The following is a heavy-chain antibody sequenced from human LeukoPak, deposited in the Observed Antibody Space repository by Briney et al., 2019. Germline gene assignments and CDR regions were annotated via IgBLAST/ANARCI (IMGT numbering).Heavy chain of an antibody. J-gene: IGHJ5*02. CDR3: SRHFYGTNSDWFDP. CDR1: GGSISSYY. D-gene: IGHD4-23*01. Sequence: PSETLSLTCTVSGGSISSYYWSWIRQPAGKGLEWNGRIYTSGSTNYNPSLKSRVTISVDMSKNQFFLKLSSVTAADTAVYYCSRHFYGTNSDWFDPWGQGTLVTVSS. CDR2: IYTSGST. V-gene: IGHV4-4*07.